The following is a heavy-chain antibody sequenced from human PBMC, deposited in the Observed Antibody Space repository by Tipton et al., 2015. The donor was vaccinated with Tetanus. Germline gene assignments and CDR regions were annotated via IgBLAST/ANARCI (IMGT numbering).Heavy chain of an antibody. V-gene: IGHV4-61*01. J-gene: IGHJ3*02. CDR2: VHYSGST. D-gene: IGHD6-19*01. Sequence: LRLSCTVSGGSFSSSNDYWAWIRQPPGRGLEWIGYVHYSGSTNYSPSLRSRVTLSVDTSKNQFSLKLSSVTAADTAVYFCARIGWLQQNKPAFDIWGQGTVVTVSS. CDR1: GGSFSSSNDY. CDR3: ARIGWLQQNKPAFDI.